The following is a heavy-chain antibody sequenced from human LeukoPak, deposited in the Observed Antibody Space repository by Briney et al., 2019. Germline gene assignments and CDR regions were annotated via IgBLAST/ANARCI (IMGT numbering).Heavy chain of an antibody. CDR3: ARVGGLLDDAFDI. CDR1: GDTFTNYY. V-gene: IGHV1-2*02. J-gene: IGHJ3*02. CDR2: INPNSGGT. D-gene: IGHD3-16*01. Sequence: ASVKVSCKASGDTFTNYYIHWVRQAPGQGLEWMGWINPNSGGTNYAQKFQGRVTMTRDTSISTAYMELSRLRSDDTAVYYCARVGGLLDDAFDIWGQGTMVTVSS.